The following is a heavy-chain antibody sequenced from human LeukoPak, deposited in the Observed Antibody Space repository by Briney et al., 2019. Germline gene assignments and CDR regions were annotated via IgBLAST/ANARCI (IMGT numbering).Heavy chain of an antibody. D-gene: IGHD6-19*01. CDR3: ARDSGWLVHY. J-gene: IGHJ4*02. Sequence: PGGSLRLSCAASRFTFSDYGMSWVRQAAGEGMEWVSGIRGSGDKTYYAESVKGRFNNTREKTKNTLYLEMKRLRAQDTALYYCARDSGWLVHYWGQGTLVTVSS. CDR1: RFTFSDYG. V-gene: IGHV3-23*01. CDR2: IRGSGDKT.